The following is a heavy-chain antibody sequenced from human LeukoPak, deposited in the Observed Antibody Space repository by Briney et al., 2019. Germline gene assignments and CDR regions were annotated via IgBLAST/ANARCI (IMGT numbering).Heavy chain of an antibody. V-gene: IGHV3-48*03. Sequence: PGGSLRLSCAASGFTFSSYEMNWVRQAPGKGLEWFSYTSSSGSTIYYADSVKGRFTISRDNAKNSLYLQMNSLRAEDTAVYYCATYYDILTGYYPRRDYWGQGTLVTVSS. CDR3: ATYYDILTGYYPRRDY. CDR1: GFTFSSYE. CDR2: TSSSGSTI. D-gene: IGHD3-9*01. J-gene: IGHJ4*02.